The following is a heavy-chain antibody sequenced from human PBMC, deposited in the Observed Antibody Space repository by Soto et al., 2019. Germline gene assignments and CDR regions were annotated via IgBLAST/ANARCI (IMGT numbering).Heavy chain of an antibody. CDR3: ARVWAAAGTIGVYYYGMDV. CDR1: GGTFSSYA. Sequence: QVQLVQSGAEVKKPGSSVKVSCKASGGTFSSYAISWARQAPGQGLEWMGGIIPIFGTANNAQKFQGRVTITADESTRTVYMELSSLRSEDTAVYYCARVWAAAGTIGVYYYGMDVWGQGTTVTVSS. D-gene: IGHD6-13*01. CDR2: IIPIFGTA. J-gene: IGHJ6*02. V-gene: IGHV1-69*01.